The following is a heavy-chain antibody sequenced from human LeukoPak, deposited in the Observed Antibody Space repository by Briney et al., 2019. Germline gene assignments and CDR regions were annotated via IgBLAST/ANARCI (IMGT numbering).Heavy chain of an antibody. CDR2: INYKGGPT. CDR1: GFTFRSYG. V-gene: IGHV3-64*02. Sequence: GGSLRLSCAASGFTFRSYGMHWVRQSPGRGLEYVSAINYKGGPTYYADSVKGRFTISTDNSKNTLFLQMASLRDEDMGVYYCARVGPATAFDYWGQGTHVTVSS. CDR3: ARVGPATAFDY. J-gene: IGHJ4*02.